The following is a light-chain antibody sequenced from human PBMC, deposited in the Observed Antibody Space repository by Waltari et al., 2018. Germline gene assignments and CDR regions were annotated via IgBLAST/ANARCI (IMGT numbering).Light chain of an antibody. V-gene: IGKV1-5*03. J-gene: IGKJ1*01. CDR2: MAS. Sequence: TQSPSTLSAFVGDKVTITGRASQNLDRLLAWYQQKPGKAPRLLIYMASNLESGVPSRFSGSGSGTEFTLTINSLQPDDFATYYCQQYINYWTFGQGTKVQ. CDR1: QNLDRL. CDR3: QQYINYWT.